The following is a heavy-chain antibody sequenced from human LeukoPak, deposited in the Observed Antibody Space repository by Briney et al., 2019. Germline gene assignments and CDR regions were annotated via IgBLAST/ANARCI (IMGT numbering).Heavy chain of an antibody. Sequence: GEPLKISGRVSEYSFTSYWISWLGQLPGKGLEWLGTIYPGDSDTRYSPSFQGQVTISADKSISTAYLQWSSLKASDTAMYYCARHDRSKGDYYYYYGMDVWGQGTTVTVSS. CDR3: ARHDRSKGDYYYYYGMDV. D-gene: IGHD3-22*01. J-gene: IGHJ6*02. CDR1: EYSFTSYW. CDR2: IYPGDSDT. V-gene: IGHV5-51*01.